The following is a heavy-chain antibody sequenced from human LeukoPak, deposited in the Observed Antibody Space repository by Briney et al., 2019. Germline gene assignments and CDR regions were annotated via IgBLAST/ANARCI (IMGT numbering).Heavy chain of an antibody. CDR1: GGSISSYY. CDR2: IYTSGST. J-gene: IGHJ5*02. Sequence: SETMSLASTVSGGSISSYYWSWIRQPPGKGLEWIGYIYTSGSTNYSPSLKSRVTISIDTSKNQFSLKLSSVTAADTAVYYCARRESKRRCSGGSCYSLNWFDPWGQGTLVTVTS. D-gene: IGHD2-15*01. CDR3: ARRESKRRCSGGSCYSLNWFDP. V-gene: IGHV4-4*09.